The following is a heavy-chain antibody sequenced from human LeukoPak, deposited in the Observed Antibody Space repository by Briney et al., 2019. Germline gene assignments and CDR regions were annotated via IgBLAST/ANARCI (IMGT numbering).Heavy chain of an antibody. CDR2: INPSGGST. D-gene: IGHD5-18*01. CDR3: ARDIGYSYEDY. CDR1: VYTFTSYY. Sequence: SVKVSCKASVYTFTSYYMHWVRPAPGQGLEWMGIINPSGGSTSYAQKLQGRVTMTRDMSTSTVYMELSSLRSEDTAVYYCARDIGYSYEDYWGQGTLVTVSS. V-gene: IGHV1-46*01. J-gene: IGHJ4*02.